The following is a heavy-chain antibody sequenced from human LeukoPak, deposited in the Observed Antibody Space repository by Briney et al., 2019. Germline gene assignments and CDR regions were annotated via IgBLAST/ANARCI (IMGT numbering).Heavy chain of an antibody. J-gene: IGHJ4*02. CDR3: AIGGGGYDSPYYFDY. V-gene: IGHV3-48*01. Sequence: GGSLRLSCAASGFTFSSYSMNRGPHAPGKGLERVSYISSSSSTIYYADSVKGRFTISRDKAKNSLYLQMNSLRAADTAVYYWAIGGGGYDSPYYFDYWGQGTLVTVSS. CDR2: ISSSSSTI. CDR1: GFTFSSYS. D-gene: IGHD5-12*01.